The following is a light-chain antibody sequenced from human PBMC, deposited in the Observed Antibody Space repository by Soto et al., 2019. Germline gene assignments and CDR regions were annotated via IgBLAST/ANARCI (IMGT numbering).Light chain of an antibody. J-gene: IGLJ1*01. Sequence: QSALTQPASVSGSPGQSITISCIGTSSDVGVYNYVSWYQQHPGKAPKLMIYEVSNRPSGVSNRFSGSKSGNTASLTISGLQAGDEADYYCSSYTSSTTLVFGTGTKLTVL. V-gene: IGLV2-14*01. CDR1: SSDVGVYNY. CDR3: SSYTSSTTLV. CDR2: EVS.